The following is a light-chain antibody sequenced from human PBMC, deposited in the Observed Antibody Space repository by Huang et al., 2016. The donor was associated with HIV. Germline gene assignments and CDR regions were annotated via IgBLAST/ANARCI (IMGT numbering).Light chain of an antibody. CDR2: GAS. CDR1: QSVTTSY. J-gene: IGKJ2*01. Sequence: EIVLTQSPATLSLSPGERATLSCRTSQSVTTSYLAWYQQKPGQAPRLIIYGASDRATGIPDRFSGSGSGTDFTLTISSLEPEDFAVYYCQQYAISPLTFGQRTKVEIK. V-gene: IGKV3-20*01. CDR3: QQYAISPLT.